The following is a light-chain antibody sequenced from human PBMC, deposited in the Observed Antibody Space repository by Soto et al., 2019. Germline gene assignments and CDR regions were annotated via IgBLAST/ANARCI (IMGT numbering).Light chain of an antibody. V-gene: IGKV1-5*03. J-gene: IGKJ1*01. CDR3: QHYNSYSEA. Sequence: IQMTQSPSPLSASVGDRVTITCRASQGIRNDLGWYQQKPGKAPKLMIYKASTLKSGVPSRFSGSGSGTEFTLTISSLQPDDFATYYCQHYNSYSEAFGQGTKVDIK. CDR1: QGIRND. CDR2: KAS.